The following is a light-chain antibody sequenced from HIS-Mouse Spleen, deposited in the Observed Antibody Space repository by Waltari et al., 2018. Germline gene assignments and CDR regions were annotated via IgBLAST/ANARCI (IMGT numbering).Light chain of an antibody. J-gene: IGLJ3*02. V-gene: IGLV3-21*02. Sequence: SYVLTQPPSVSVAPGQTARITCGGNNIGTQSVHWYQQKPGPAPVLVVYDDSDRPSGIPERFSGSNSGNTATLTISRVEAGDEADYYCQVWDSSSDHRVFGGGTKLTVL. CDR2: DDS. CDR1: NIGTQS. CDR3: QVWDSSSDHRV.